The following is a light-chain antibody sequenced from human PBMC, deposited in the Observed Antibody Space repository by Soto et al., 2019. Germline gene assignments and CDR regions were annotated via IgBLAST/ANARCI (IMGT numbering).Light chain of an antibody. CDR3: GSITRSSTSV. J-gene: IGLJ1*01. V-gene: IGLV2-14*01. Sequence: QSLLSQPASVSGSPGQSITISCTGTSSDVGGFEYVSWYQHQPGKAPKLIIYYVTKRPSGVSNRFSGSKSGNTASLTISGIQAEDEGDYYCGSITRSSTSVFGTGTKVTVL. CDR2: YVT. CDR1: SSDVGGFEY.